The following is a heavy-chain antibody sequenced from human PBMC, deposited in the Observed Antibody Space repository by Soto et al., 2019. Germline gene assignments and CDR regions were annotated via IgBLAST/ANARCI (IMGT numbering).Heavy chain of an antibody. CDR1: GGTFSSYT. V-gene: IGHV1-69*08. D-gene: IGHD6-6*01. CDR3: AREKGSSSSHDAFDI. CDR2: IIPILGIA. Sequence: QVQLVQSGAEVKKPGSSVKVSCKASGGTFSSYTISWVRQAPGQGLEWMGRIIPILGIANYAQKFQGRVRITADKSTSTAYMELSSLRSEDTAVYYCAREKGSSSSHDAFDIWGQGTMVTVSS. J-gene: IGHJ3*02.